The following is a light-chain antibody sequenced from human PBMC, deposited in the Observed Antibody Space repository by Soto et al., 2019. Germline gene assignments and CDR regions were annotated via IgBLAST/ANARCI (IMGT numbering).Light chain of an antibody. CDR2: GAS. Sequence: EIVLTQSAGTLSLSPGERTILSSRPSRSRTNNYFAWYQQKPGKAPGLLIHGASRMATGIPARFSGSGSGTDFTLTISSLEPEDFAVYYCHQYGTSPWTFGQGTKVDIK. CDR3: HQYGTSPWT. V-gene: IGKV3-20*01. J-gene: IGKJ1*01. CDR1: RSRTNNY.